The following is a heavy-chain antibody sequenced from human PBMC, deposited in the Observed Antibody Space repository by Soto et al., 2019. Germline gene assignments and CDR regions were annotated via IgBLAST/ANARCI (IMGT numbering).Heavy chain of an antibody. V-gene: IGHV3-48*01. Sequence: EVQLVESGGGLVQPGGSLRLSCAASGFTFSSYSMNWVRQAPGKGLEWVSYISSSSSTIYYADSVKGRFTISRDNAKSSLYLQMNSLRAKDTAVYYCARHPERIAQIGWFDPWGQGTLVTVSS. CDR2: ISSSSSTI. J-gene: IGHJ5*02. CDR1: GFTFSSYS. D-gene: IGHD6-13*01. CDR3: ARHPERIAQIGWFDP.